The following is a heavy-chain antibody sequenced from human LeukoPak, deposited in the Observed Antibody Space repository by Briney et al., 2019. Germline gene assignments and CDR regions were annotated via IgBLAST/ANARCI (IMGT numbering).Heavy chain of an antibody. J-gene: IGHJ6*03. CDR2: INPNNGAT. CDR1: GFNFAVYY. Sequence: ASVKVSCKASGFNFAVYYIHWVRQAPGQQFEWMGWINPNNGATHYAQKFQGRVTMTRDTSISTAYMELSRLRSDDTAVYYCASGFRQQLEYYYYYYMDVWGKGTTVTISS. D-gene: IGHD6-13*01. CDR3: ASGFRQQLEYYYYYYMDV. V-gene: IGHV1-2*02.